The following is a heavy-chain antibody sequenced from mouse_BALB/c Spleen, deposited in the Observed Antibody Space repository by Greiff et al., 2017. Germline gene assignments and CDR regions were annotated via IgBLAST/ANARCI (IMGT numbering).Heavy chain of an antibody. CDR3: ARSKYGNYQAFYAMDY. V-gene: IGHV1-54*01. J-gene: IGHJ4*01. CDR2: INPGSGGT. D-gene: IGHD2-10*02. Sequence: QVHVKQSGAELVRPGTSVKVSCKASGYAFTNYLIEWVKQRPGQGLEWIGVINPGSGGTNYNEKFKGKATLTADKSSSTAYMQLSSLTSDDSAVYFCARSKYGNYQAFYAMDYWGQGTSVTVSS. CDR1: GYAFTNYL.